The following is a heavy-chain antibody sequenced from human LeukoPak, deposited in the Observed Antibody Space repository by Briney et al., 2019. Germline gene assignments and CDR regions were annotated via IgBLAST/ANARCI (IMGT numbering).Heavy chain of an antibody. D-gene: IGHD1-26*01. CDR3: ARGGSYYAQTFDY. J-gene: IGHJ4*02. CDR1: GFTFSSYS. V-gene: IGHV3-21*01. CDR2: ISSSSSYI. Sequence: GGSLRLSCAASGFTFSSYSMNWVRQAPGKGLEWVSSISSSSSYIYYADSVKGRFTISRDNAKNSLYLQMNSLRAEDTAVYYCARGGSYYAQTFDYWGQGTLVTVSS.